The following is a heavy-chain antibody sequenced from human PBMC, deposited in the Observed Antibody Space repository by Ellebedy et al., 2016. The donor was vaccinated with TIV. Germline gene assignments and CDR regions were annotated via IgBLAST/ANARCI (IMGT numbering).Heavy chain of an antibody. CDR2: ISSSSSTI. CDR3: ARDSRISPYCFDY. V-gene: IGHV3-48*02. Sequence: GESLKISXAASGFTFSSYSMNWVRQAPGKGLEWVSYISSSSSTIYYADSVKGRFTISRDNAKNSLYLQMNSLRDEDTAVYYCARDSRISPYCFDYWGQGTLVTVSS. CDR1: GFTFSSYS. D-gene: IGHD2/OR15-2a*01. J-gene: IGHJ4*02.